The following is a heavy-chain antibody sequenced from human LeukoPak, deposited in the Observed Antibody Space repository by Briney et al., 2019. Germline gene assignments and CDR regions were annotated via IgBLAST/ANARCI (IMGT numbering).Heavy chain of an antibody. Sequence: GGSLRLSCAASGFTFSSYWMSWVRQAPGKGLEWVANIKQDGSEKYYVDSVKGRFTISRDNAKNSLYLQMNSLRAEDTAVYYCARDKGTTLRYFDWLLLTARLNYGMDVWGQGTTVTVSS. CDR3: ARDKGTTLRYFDWLLLTARLNYGMDV. D-gene: IGHD3-9*01. J-gene: IGHJ6*02. CDR1: GFTFSSYW. CDR2: IKQDGSEK. V-gene: IGHV3-7*01.